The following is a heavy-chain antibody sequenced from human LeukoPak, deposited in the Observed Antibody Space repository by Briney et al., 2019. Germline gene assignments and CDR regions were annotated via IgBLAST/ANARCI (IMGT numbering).Heavy chain of an antibody. CDR2: ISAYNGNT. D-gene: IGHD3-3*01. Sequence: ASVTVSCKASGGTFSSYAISWVRQAPGQGLEWMGWISAYNGNTNYAQKLQGRVTMTTDTSTSTAYMELRSLRSDDTAVYYCARVRGPYYDFWSGYYWFDPWGQGTLVTVSS. V-gene: IGHV1-18*01. J-gene: IGHJ5*02. CDR3: ARVRGPYYDFWSGYYWFDP. CDR1: GGTFSSYA.